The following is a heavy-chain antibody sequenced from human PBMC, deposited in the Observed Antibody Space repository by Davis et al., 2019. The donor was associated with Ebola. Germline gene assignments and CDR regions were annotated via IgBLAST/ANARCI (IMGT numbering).Heavy chain of an antibody. Sequence: PGGSLRLSCAASGFTFSSYWMSWVRQAPGKGLEWVANIKQDGSEKYYVDSVKGRFTISRDNAKNSLYLQMNSLRAEDTAVYYCARDKRYSSSSSAFDIWGQGTMVTVSS. CDR3: ARDKRYSSSSSAFDI. CDR1: GFTFSSYW. D-gene: IGHD6-6*01. CDR2: IKQDGSEK. V-gene: IGHV3-7*01. J-gene: IGHJ3*02.